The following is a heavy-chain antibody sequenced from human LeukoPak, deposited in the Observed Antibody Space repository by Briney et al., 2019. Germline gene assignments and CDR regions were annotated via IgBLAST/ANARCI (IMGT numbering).Heavy chain of an antibody. V-gene: IGHV5-51*01. D-gene: IGHD6-6*01. J-gene: IGHJ4*02. CDR1: GYSFTTYW. Sequence: GESLKISCKGSGYSFTTYWIGWVRQMPGKGLEWMGIIYPGDSDTRYNPSFQGQVTIPADKSISTAYLQWSSLRASDTAMYYCARVAKTGFSSSSDYFDYWGQGTLVTVSS. CDR3: ARVAKTGFSSSSDYFDY. CDR2: IYPGDSDT.